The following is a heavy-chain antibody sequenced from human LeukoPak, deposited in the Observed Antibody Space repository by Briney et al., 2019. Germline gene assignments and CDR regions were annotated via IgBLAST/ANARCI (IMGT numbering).Heavy chain of an antibody. D-gene: IGHD3-22*01. CDR1: GFTVSSNY. CDR2: IYSGGST. V-gene: IGHV3-53*01. CDR3: ASESCYYPYYFDY. Sequence: GGSLRHSCAASGFTVSSNYMSWVRQAPGKGLEWVSVIYSGGSTYYADSVKGRFTISRDNSKNTLYLQMNSLRAEDTAVYYCASESCYYPYYFDYWGQGTLVTVSS. J-gene: IGHJ4*02.